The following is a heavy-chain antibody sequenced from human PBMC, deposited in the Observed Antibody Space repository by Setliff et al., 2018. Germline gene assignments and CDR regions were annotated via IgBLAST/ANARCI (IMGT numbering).Heavy chain of an antibody. J-gene: IGHJ4*02. CDR1: GASITSGGFY. CDR3: LRIRLVPHGHS. Sequence: PSETLSLTCSVSGASITSGGFYWTWIRQPAGKGLEWIGHISPSGSTTYNPSVKSRVTISLDTSKNHFSLKLDSVTAADTALYYCLRIRLVPHGHSWGQGTLVTVSS. CDR2: ISPSGST. D-gene: IGHD2-15*01. V-gene: IGHV4-61*09.